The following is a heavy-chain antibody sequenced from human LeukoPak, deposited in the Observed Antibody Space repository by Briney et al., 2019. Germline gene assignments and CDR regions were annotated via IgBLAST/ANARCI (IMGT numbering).Heavy chain of an antibody. CDR2: ISSSSGTI. D-gene: IGHD3-10*01. CDR1: GFTFSSNS. V-gene: IGHV3-48*01. CDR3: ARRGGEMVFDY. Sequence: GGSLRLSCAASGFTFSSNSMNWVRQAPGKGLEWVSYISSSSGTIYYADSVKGRFTISRDNAKNSLYLQMDSLRAEDTAVYYWARRGGEMVFDYWGQGILATVSS. J-gene: IGHJ4*02.